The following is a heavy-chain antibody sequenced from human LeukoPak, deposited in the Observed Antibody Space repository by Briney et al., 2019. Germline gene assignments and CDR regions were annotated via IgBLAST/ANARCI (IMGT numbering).Heavy chain of an antibody. CDR1: GFTFSNYY. V-gene: IGHV3-11*04. CDR2: ITTSGSTP. J-gene: IGHJ4*02. Sequence: GGSLRLSCAASGFTFSNYYMSWIRQAPGKRLEWVSPITTSGSTPYFAASVKGRFTISRDNAKNSLHLQMNSLRAEDTAVYFCARSRTFEYWGQGTLVTVSS. D-gene: IGHD1-1*01. CDR3: ARSRTFEY.